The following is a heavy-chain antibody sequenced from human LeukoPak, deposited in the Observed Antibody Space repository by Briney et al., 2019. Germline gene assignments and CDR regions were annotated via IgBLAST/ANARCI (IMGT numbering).Heavy chain of an antibody. CDR2: IFNSGSGT. CDR1: GFTFSSFP. D-gene: IGHD3-3*01. CDR3: AKVDYDFWSGYYD. Sequence: GGSLRLSCAASGFTFSSFPMSWVRQAPGKGLEWVSIIFNSGSGTYYADSVKGRFTISRDNSKNTLYLQMNSLRAEDTAVYYCAKVDYDFWSGYYDWGQGTLVTVSS. V-gene: IGHV3-23*05. J-gene: IGHJ4*02.